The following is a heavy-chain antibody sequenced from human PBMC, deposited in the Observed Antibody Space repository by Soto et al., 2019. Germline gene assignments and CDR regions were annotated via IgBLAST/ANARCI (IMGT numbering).Heavy chain of an antibody. CDR1: GGTFSSYA. V-gene: IGHV1-69*13. J-gene: IGHJ6*02. CDR3: ARVGETGTRNYGMDV. CDR2: IIPIFGTA. D-gene: IGHD1-7*01. Sequence: SVKVSCKASGGTFSSYAISWVRQAPGQGLEWMGGIIPIFGTANYAQKFQGRVTITADESTSTAYMELSSLRSEDTAVYYCARVGETGTRNYGMDVWGQGTTVTVSS.